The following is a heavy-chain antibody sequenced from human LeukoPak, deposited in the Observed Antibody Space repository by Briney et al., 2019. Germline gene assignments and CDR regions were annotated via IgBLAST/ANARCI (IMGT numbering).Heavy chain of an antibody. CDR1: GFTFSSYW. D-gene: IGHD3-22*01. J-gene: IGHJ3*02. CDR3: ARERVGYDSSGYYYHDAFDI. Sequence: GGSLRLSCAASGFTFSSYWMSWVRQAPGKGLEWVANIKQDGSEKYYVDSVKGRFTISRDKAKNSLYLQMNSLRAEDTAVYYCARERVGYDSSGYYYHDAFDIWGQGTMVTVSS. V-gene: IGHV3-7*01. CDR2: IKQDGSEK.